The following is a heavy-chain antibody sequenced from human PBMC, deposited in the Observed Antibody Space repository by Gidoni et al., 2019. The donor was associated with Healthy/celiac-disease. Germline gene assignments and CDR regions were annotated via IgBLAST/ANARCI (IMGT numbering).Heavy chain of an antibody. CDR1: GFTFSSYW. CDR3: ARGNAYDHGSSSGRDYYYYMDV. V-gene: IGHV3-7*03. CDR2: IKQDGSEK. D-gene: IGHD6-6*01. Sequence: EVQLVESGGGLVQPGGSLRLSCAASGFTFSSYWMSWVRQAPGKGLEWVANIKQDGSEKYYVDSVKGRFTISRDNAKNSLYLQMNSLRAEDTAVYYCARGNAYDHGSSSGRDYYYYMDVWGKGTTVTVSS. J-gene: IGHJ6*03.